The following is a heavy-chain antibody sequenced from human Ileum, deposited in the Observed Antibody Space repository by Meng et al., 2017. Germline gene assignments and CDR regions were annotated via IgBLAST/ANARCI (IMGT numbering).Heavy chain of an antibody. CDR2: FVNYVDT. D-gene: IGHD2-15*01. J-gene: IGHJ4*02. Sequence: QVHLLQSGPEVKKRGASVRVSCKASGYTFGSYGICWVRQAPGQGLEWMGWFVNYVDTYPAPKFQGRVTMTTDTHTNTAFMELRSLTSDDTAVYYCASGTPGRSYCDYWGQGTLVTVSS. CDR3: ASGTPGRSYCDY. CDR1: GYTFGSYG. V-gene: IGHV1-18*01.